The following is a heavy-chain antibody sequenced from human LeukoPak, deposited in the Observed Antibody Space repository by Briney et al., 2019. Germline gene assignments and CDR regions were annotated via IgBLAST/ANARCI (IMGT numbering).Heavy chain of an antibody. Sequence: ASVKVSCKASGYTFTGYYMHWVRQAPGQGLEWMGWINPNSGGTNYAQKSQGRVTMTRDTSISTAYMELSRLRSDDTAVYYCARLSTLAAAARDYWGQGTLVTVSS. V-gene: IGHV1-2*02. CDR3: ARLSTLAAAARDY. CDR2: INPNSGGT. CDR1: GYTFTGYY. D-gene: IGHD6-13*01. J-gene: IGHJ4*02.